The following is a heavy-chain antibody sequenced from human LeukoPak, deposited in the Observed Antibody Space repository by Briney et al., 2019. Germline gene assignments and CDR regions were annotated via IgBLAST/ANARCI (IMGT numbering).Heavy chain of an antibody. CDR1: GGTFISYA. Sequence: ASLKVSCKASGGTFISYAISWVRQAPGQGLEWMGGIIPIFGTANYAQKFQGRVTITADESTSTAYMELSSLRSEDTAVYYCARGGVAVAGTPGAYYFDYWGQGTLVSVSS. CDR3: ARGGVAVAGTPGAYYFDY. V-gene: IGHV1-69*13. CDR2: IIPIFGTA. J-gene: IGHJ4*02. D-gene: IGHD6-19*01.